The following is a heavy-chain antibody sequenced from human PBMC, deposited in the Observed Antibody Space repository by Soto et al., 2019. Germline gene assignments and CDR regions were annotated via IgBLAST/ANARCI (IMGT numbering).Heavy chain of an antibody. Sequence: GGSLRLSCTASGFTFGDYAVSWFRQAPGKGLEWLGFITSNAYGATREYAASVKGRFTISRDDSRSIAYLQMNSLKTEDTAVYYCSRDKRGCSGGSCYSFDYWGQGTLVTVSS. CDR3: SRDKRGCSGGSCYSFDY. J-gene: IGHJ4*02. D-gene: IGHD2-15*01. CDR2: ITSNAYGATR. V-gene: IGHV3-49*03. CDR1: GFTFGDYA.